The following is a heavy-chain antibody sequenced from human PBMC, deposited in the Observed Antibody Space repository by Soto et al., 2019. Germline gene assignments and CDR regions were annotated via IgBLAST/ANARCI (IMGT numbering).Heavy chain of an antibody. CDR1: GFTFSTYS. D-gene: IGHD6-19*01. CDR2: ISSSSTYI. J-gene: IGHJ4*02. CDR3: RIAVAGYFEPDD. V-gene: IGHV3-21*01. Sequence: PGGSLRLSCAASGFTFSTYSMNWVRQAPGKGLEWVSYISSSSTYIYYADSVKGRFTISRDNAKNSLYLQMNSLRAEDTAVYYCRIAVAGYFEPDDWGQGTLVTVSS.